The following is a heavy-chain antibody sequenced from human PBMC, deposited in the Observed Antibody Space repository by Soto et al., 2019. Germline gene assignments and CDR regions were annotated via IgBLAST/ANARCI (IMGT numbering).Heavy chain of an antibody. CDR1: GYTFTSYG. J-gene: IGHJ6*02. CDR3: ARDRRVYYWDYYYYYGMDV. Sequence: ASVKVSCKASGYTFTSYGISWVRQAPGQGLEWMGWISAYNGNTNYAQKQQGRVTMTTDTSTSTAYMELRSLRSDDTAVYYCARDRRVYYWDYYYYYGMDVWGQGTTVTVSS. V-gene: IGHV1-18*01. D-gene: IGHD3-22*01. CDR2: ISAYNGNT.